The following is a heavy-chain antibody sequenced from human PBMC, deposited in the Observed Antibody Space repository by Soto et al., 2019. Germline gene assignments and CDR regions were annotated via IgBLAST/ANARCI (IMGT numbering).Heavy chain of an antibody. CDR1: GYPFGGYA. CDR2: VSAHTGDS. CDR3: ARPSTSYGDYGWSPAY. J-gene: IGHJ4*02. D-gene: IGHD4-17*01. V-gene: IGHV1-18*01. Sequence: QVQLVQSGAEVKKPGASVKVSCKASGYPFGGYAIGWVRQAPGQGLEWMGWVSAHTGDSGYAQRFQGRVTLTTETSTSTAFMELRGLRSDDKAVYYCARPSTSYGDYGWSPAYWGQGTLVTVSS.